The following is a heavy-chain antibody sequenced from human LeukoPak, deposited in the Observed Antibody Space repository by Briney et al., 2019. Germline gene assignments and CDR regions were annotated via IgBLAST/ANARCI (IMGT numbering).Heavy chain of an antibody. CDR2: IRYDGSNK. D-gene: IGHD6-19*01. Sequence: GGSLRLSCAASGFTFSSYGMHSVRQAPGKGLGWVAFIRYDGSNKYYADSVKGRFTISRDNSKNTLYLQMNSLRAEDTAVYYCASYSRQWLVQWDYWGQGTLVTVSS. V-gene: IGHV3-30*02. CDR1: GFTFSSYG. J-gene: IGHJ4*02. CDR3: ASYSRQWLVQWDY.